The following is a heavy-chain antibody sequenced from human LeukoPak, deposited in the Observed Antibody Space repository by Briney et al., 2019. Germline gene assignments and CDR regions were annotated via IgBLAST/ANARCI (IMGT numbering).Heavy chain of an antibody. CDR1: GGSVSTSTYY. V-gene: IGHV4-61*01. Sequence: SETLSLTCSVSGGSVSTSTYYWNWVRQPPGKGLEWLGFISYSGFTKRKPSLDSRLTLSVGTSRNQFSLRLSSLTAADTAVYYCARVYTVTAGVMWHFDYWGQGTLVTVSS. D-gene: IGHD4-17*01. CDR3: ARVYTVTAGVMWHFDY. J-gene: IGHJ4*02. CDR2: ISYSGFT.